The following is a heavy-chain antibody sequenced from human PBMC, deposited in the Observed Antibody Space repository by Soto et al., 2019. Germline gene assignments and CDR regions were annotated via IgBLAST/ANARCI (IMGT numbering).Heavy chain of an antibody. J-gene: IGHJ4*02. D-gene: IGHD6-13*01. CDR2: IYYSGST. V-gene: IGHV4-39*01. CDR3: ARHQAGPFDY. CDR1: GGSISSSSYY. Sequence: SETLSLTCTVSGGSISSSSYYWGWIRQPPGKGLEWIGSIYYSGSTNYNPSLKSRVTISVDTSKNQFSLKLTSVTAADAAVYYCARHQAGPFDYWGQGTLVTVSS.